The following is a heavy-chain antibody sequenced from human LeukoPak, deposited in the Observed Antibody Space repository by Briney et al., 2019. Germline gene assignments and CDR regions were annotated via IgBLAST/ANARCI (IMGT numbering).Heavy chain of an antibody. CDR1: GGTFSSYA. CDR2: IIPIFGTA. Sequence: VASVKVSCKASGGTFSSYAISWVRQAPGQGLEWMGGIIPIFGTANCAQKFQGRVTITADESMSTAYMELSSLRSEDTAVYYCARKDHVFDIWGQGTMVTVSS. CDR3: ARKDHVFDI. V-gene: IGHV1-69*13. J-gene: IGHJ3*02.